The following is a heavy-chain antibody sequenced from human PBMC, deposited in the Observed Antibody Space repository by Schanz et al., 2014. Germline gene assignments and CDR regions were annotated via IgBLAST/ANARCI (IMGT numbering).Heavy chain of an antibody. V-gene: IGHV3-30*04. CDR1: GFSFSTYA. CDR3: ARSGVDV. Sequence: QVQVVESGGGVVQPGRSLRLSCAASGFSFSTYAMHWVRQAPGKGLRCVAVISGNRGEKYYADSVKGRFTISRDNSENTLFLEMNSLRAEDTAVYYCARSGVDVWGQGTTVTVSS. D-gene: IGHD3-10*01. CDR2: ISGNRGEK. J-gene: IGHJ6*02.